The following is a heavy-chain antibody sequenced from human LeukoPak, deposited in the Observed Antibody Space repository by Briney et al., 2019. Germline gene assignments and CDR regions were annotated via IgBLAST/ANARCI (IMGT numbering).Heavy chain of an antibody. V-gene: IGHV3-72*01. CDR2: IKIKAHGYNT. D-gene: IGHD1-26*01. Sequence: GGSLRLSCAASGFIFSDHWMDWVRQAPGKGLEWVARIKIKAHGYNTEYATSVEGRFLISRDDSNNSLSLQMNRLRSEDTAVYYCTDIGAGGDYWGQGTLVTVSS. CDR3: TDIGAGGDY. CDR1: GFIFSDHW. J-gene: IGHJ4*02.